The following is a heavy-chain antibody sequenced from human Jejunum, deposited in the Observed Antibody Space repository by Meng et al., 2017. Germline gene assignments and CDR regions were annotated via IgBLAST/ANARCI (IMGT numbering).Heavy chain of an antibody. CDR2: IGGSGGRT. J-gene: IGHJ4*02. D-gene: IGHD2-2*01. CDR3: ATSTYSTSWYYFRY. V-gene: IGHV3-23*01. CDR1: GFTFSNYA. Sequence: GESLKISCAASGFTFSNYAMSWVRQAPGKGLEWVSAIGGSGGRTYYADSVKGRFTISRDNSKNTLYLQMNSLRAEDTAVYYCATSTYSTSWYYFRYWGQGTQVTVSS.